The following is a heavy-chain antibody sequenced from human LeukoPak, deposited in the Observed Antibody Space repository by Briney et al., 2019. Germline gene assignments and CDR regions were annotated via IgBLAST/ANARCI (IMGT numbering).Heavy chain of an antibody. Sequence: PGGSLRLSCAASGLTVSSNYMNWVRQAPGKGLEWASVIYSGGSRYYADSVKGRFTISRDNSKNTLYLQMNSLRAEDTAVYYCARGAYGSGSYGDNWFDPWGQGTQVTVSS. D-gene: IGHD3-10*01. CDR2: IYSGGSR. J-gene: IGHJ5*02. CDR3: ARGAYGSGSYGDNWFDP. V-gene: IGHV3-66*01. CDR1: GLTVSSNY.